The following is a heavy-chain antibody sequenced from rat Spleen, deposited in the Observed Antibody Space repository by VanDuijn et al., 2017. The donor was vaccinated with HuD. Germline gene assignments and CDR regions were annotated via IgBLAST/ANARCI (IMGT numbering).Heavy chain of an antibody. D-gene: IGHD1-9*01. CDR1: GFTYSNYV. CDR2: ISPSGVT. V-gene: IGHV5-25*01. CDR3: ARRHYGYTDYFDY. Sequence: EVQLVESGGGLVQPGSPLKLSCAASGFTYSNYVMAWVRQAPTKGLEWVTSISPSGVTYYRDSVKGRFNVTRENTERTLYLLVDSLRSEDTATYYCARRHYGYTDYFDYWGQGVMVTVSS. J-gene: IGHJ2*01.